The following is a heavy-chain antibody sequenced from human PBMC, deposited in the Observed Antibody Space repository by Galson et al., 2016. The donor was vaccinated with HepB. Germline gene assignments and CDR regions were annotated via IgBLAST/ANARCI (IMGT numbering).Heavy chain of an antibody. CDR3: AKDPYYNFWSGYPPDY. Sequence: SLRLSCAASGITFSSYAMSWVRQAPGKGLEWVSAISGSGDRQFYSDSVKGRFTISRDNSKSTLYLQADSLKAEDTAVYYCAKDPYYNFWSGYPPDYWGQGTLVTVSS. CDR2: ISGSGDRQ. CDR1: GITFSSYA. D-gene: IGHD3-3*01. J-gene: IGHJ4*02. V-gene: IGHV3-23*01.